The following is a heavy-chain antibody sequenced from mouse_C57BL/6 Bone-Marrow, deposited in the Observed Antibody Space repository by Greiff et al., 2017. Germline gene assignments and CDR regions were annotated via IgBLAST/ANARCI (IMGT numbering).Heavy chain of an antibody. D-gene: IGHD1-1*01. Sequence: QVQLQQPGAELVMPGASVKLSCKASGYTFTSYWMQWVKQRPGQGLEWIGEIDPSDSYTNYNQKFKGKATLTVDTSSSTAYMQLSSLTSEDSAVYYCASSRAWFAYWGQGTLVTVSA. CDR3: ASSRAWFAY. CDR2: IDPSDSYT. CDR1: GYTFTSYW. V-gene: IGHV1-50*01. J-gene: IGHJ3*01.